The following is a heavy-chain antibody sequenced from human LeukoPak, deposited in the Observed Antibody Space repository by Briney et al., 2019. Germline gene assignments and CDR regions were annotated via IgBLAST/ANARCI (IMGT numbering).Heavy chain of an antibody. V-gene: IGHV3-30*04. J-gene: IGHJ6*03. D-gene: IGHD6-13*01. CDR3: AREAAYCYYYYMDV. Sequence: PGGSLRLSCAASGFTFSSYAMHWVRQAPGKGLEWVAVISYDGSNKYYADSVKGRFTISRDNSKNTLYLQMNSLRAEDTAVYYCAREAAYCYYYYMDVWGKGTTVTVSS. CDR2: ISYDGSNK. CDR1: GFTFSSYA.